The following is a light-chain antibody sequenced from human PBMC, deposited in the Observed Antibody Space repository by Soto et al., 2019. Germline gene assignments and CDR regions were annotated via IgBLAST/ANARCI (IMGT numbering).Light chain of an antibody. CDR1: SSNIGSNY. CDR2: SNN. J-gene: IGLJ1*01. Sequence: QSVLTQPPAASGTPGQRVTISCSGSSSNIGSNYVYWYQQLPGTAPKLLIYSNNQRPSGVPDRFSGSKSGTSASLAISGLRSEDEAAYYCAAWDDSLSVCDVFGTGTKLTVL. V-gene: IGLV1-47*02. CDR3: AAWDDSLSVCDV.